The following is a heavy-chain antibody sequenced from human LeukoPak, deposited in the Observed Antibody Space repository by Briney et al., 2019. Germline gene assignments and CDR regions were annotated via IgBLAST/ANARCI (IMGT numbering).Heavy chain of an antibody. CDR2: ISYDGSDK. J-gene: IGHJ5*02. V-gene: IGHV3-30*04. Sequence: GGSLRLSCAASGFIFSSYTIHWVRQAPGKGLEWVAVISYDGSDKYFADSVKGRFTISRDNSKNTLYLQMNSLRAEDTAVYYCARDRGGSYFGYNWFDPWGQGTLVTVSS. CDR3: ARDRGGSYFGYNWFDP. CDR1: GFIFSSYT. D-gene: IGHD1-26*01.